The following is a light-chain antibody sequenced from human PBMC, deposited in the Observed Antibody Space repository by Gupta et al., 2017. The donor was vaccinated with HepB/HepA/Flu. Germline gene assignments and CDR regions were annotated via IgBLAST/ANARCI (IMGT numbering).Light chain of an antibody. CDR2: SAS. J-gene: IGKJ4*01. CDR3: QQRDTRTT. Sequence: DIPMTQSPSSLSASVGDRVTLTCRASQTIRRYLNWYQQKPGKAPNLLIYSASTLQTGVPSRFSGRGAGTEFTLTISSLQPEDFATYYCQQRDTRTTFGGGTKV. V-gene: IGKV1-39*01. CDR1: QTIRRY.